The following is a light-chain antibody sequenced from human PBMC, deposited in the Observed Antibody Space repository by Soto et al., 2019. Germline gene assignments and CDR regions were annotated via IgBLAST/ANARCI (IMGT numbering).Light chain of an antibody. V-gene: IGKV3-15*01. J-gene: IGKJ1*01. CDR2: HAS. CDR3: HQRQSWPRT. Sequence: EIVMTQSPATMSVSPGERATLSCRASQSVSSSLAWYQQKPGQAPRLLIYHASTGATSIPARFSGSGSGTDFSLTISSLQSEDFAVYYCHQRQSWPRTFGQGTKVEIK. CDR1: QSVSSS.